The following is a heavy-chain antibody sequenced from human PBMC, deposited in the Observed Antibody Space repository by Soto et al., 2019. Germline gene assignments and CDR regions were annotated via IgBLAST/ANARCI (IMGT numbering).Heavy chain of an antibody. Sequence: QVQLVQSGAEVKKPGSSVKVSCKASGGTFSSYTISWVRQAPGQGLEWMGRIIPILGIANYAQKFQGRVTITADKXXSTAYMELSSLRAEDTAVYYCGRGSTMPQRAPPDDWGQGPLVTASS. CDR2: IIPILGIA. D-gene: IGHD2-2*01. V-gene: IGHV1-69*02. CDR1: GGTFSSYT. J-gene: IGHJ4*02. CDR3: GRGSTMPQRAPPDD.